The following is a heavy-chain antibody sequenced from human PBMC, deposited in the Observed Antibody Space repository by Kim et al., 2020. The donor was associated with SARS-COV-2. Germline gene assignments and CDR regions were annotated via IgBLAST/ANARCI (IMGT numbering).Heavy chain of an antibody. V-gene: IGHV4-39*01. Sequence: PTRTLRVTISGETSKNQFSLKLSSVTAADTAVYYCARHRTAFDWLLYWDYWGQGTLVTVSS. D-gene: IGHD3-9*01. J-gene: IGHJ4*02. CDR3: ARHRTAFDWLLYWDY.